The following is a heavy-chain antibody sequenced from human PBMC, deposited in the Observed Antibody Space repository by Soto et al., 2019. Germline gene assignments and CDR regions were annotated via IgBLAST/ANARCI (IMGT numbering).Heavy chain of an antibody. D-gene: IGHD6-19*01. J-gene: IGHJ6*02. CDR2: INPSGGST. V-gene: IGHV1-46*01. CDR1: GYTFTSYY. Sequence: QVQLVQSGAEVKKPGASVKVSCKASGYTFTSYYMHWVRQAPGQGLEWMGIINPSGGSTSYAQKFQGRVTMTRDTATSTGYMELSSLRSEDTAVYYCARNLRTAVAGTRSFGYYYYGMDVWGQGTTVTVSS. CDR3: ARNLRTAVAGTRSFGYYYYGMDV.